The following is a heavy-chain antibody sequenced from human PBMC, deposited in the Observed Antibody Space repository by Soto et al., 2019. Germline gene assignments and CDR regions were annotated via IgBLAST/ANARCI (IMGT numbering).Heavy chain of an antibody. CDR3: ARGFGSGWSGGGYFDY. D-gene: IGHD6-19*01. J-gene: IGHJ4*02. CDR1: GFTFSSYE. V-gene: IGHV3-48*03. Sequence: EVQLVESGGGLVQPGGSLRLSCAASGFTFSSYELNWVRQAPRKALEWVSYISISGGTIYYADSVTSRVTISRDHAKTSLYLRMTSLRAEDTAVYYCARGFGSGWSGGGYFDYWGQGTLVTVSS. CDR2: ISISGGTI.